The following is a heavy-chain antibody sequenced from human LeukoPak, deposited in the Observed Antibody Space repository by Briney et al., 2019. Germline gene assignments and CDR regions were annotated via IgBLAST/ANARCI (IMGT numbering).Heavy chain of an antibody. CDR3: ARHANPGSSGWMVFY. J-gene: IGHJ4*02. V-gene: IGHV4-59*08. CDR2: IYYSGST. D-gene: IGHD6-19*01. CDR1: GGSISSYY. Sequence: SETLSLTCTVSGGSISSYYWSWIRQPPGKGLEWIGYIYYSGSTNYNPSLKSRVTISVDTSKNQFSLKLSSVTAADTAVYYCARHANPGSSGWMVFYWGQGTLVTVSS.